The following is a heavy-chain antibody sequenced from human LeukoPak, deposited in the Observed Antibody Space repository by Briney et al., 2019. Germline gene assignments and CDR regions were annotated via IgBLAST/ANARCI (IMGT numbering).Heavy chain of an antibody. CDR3: ARGLSGYYAYYYYYYMDV. CDR1: GGSISSYY. Sequence: PSETLSLTCTVSGGSISSYYWSWIRQPPGKGLEWIGYIYYSGSTNYNPSLKSRVTISVDTSKNQFSLKLSSVTAADTAVYYCARGLSGYYAYYYYYYMDVWGKGTTVTISS. D-gene: IGHD3-22*01. CDR2: IYYSGST. V-gene: IGHV4-59*01. J-gene: IGHJ6*03.